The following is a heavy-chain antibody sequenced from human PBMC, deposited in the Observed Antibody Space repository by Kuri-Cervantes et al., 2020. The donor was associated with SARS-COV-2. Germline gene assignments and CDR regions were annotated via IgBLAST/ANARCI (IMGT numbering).Heavy chain of an antibody. CDR3: ARDFLRGISDYDRALPYYGMDV. CDR2: IIPIPGIA. CDR1: GDTFTSYA. J-gene: IGHJ6*02. V-gene: IGHV1-69*04. Sequence: SVKVSCKASGDTFTSYAINWVRQAPGQGLEWMGKIIPIPGIADYAQKFQGRVTITADKSTNTAYMEMSSLTSEDTAVYYCARDFLRGISDYDRALPYYGMDVWGQGTTVTVSS. D-gene: IGHD5-12*01.